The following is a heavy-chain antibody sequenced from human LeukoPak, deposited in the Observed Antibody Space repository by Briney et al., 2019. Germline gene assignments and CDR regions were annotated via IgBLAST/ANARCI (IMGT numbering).Heavy chain of an antibody. CDR1: GFTFSSYA. CDR3: AKRLPYCSSISCPDWFDP. J-gene: IGHJ5*02. Sequence: GGSLRLSCAASGFTFSSYAVSWVRQAPGKGLEWVSAISGSGASTYYADSVQGRFSISRDNSKNTLYLLMDSLRAEDTAIYYCAKRLPYCSSISCPDWFDPWGQGTLVTVSS. CDR2: ISGSGAST. D-gene: IGHD2-2*01. V-gene: IGHV3-23*01.